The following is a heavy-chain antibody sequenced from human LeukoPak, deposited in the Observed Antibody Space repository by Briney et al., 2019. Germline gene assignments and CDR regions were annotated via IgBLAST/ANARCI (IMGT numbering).Heavy chain of an antibody. CDR2: IYYSGST. V-gene: IGHV4-59*01. Sequence: SETLSLTCTVSGGSISSYYWSWIRQPPGKGLEWIGYIYYSGSTNYNPSLKSRVTISVDTSKNQFSLKLSSVTAADTAVYYCARVGWFGVNASDIWGQGTMVTVSS. D-gene: IGHD3-10*01. J-gene: IGHJ3*02. CDR1: GGSISSYY. CDR3: ARVGWFGVNASDI.